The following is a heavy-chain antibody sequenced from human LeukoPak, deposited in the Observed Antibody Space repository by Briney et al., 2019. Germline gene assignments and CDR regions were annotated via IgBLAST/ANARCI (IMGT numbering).Heavy chain of an antibody. CDR3: ARSPTVTKRLVVESY. J-gene: IGHJ4*02. CDR2: INPSGGST. CDR1: GYTFTSYY. V-gene: IGHV1-46*01. D-gene: IGHD4-17*01. Sequence: GASVKVCCKASGYTFTSYYMHWVRQAPGQGLEWMGIINPSGGSTSYAQKFQGRVTMTRDTSTSTVYMELSSLRSEDTAVYYCARSPTVTKRLVVESYWGQGTLVTVSS.